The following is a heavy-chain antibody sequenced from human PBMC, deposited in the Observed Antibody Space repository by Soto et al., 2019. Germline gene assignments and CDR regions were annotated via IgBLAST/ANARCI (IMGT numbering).Heavy chain of an antibody. J-gene: IGHJ2*01. Sequence: SETLSLTCTVSGDSVSSGTYFWSWIRQPPGKGLEWIGYVYYCGSTNYNPSLKSRVTISVDTSKNQFSLKLSSVTAADTAMYYCARFNWYFDLWGRGTLVTVSS. CDR2: VYYCGST. CDR1: GDSVSSGTYF. V-gene: IGHV4-61*01. CDR3: ARFNWYFDL.